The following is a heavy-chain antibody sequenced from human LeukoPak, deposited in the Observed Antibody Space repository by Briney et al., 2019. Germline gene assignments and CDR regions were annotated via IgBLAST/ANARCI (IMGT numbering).Heavy chain of an antibody. V-gene: IGHV3-21*01. Sequence: PGGSLRLSCAASGFTFSSYSMNWVRQAPGKGLEWVSSIGSSSSYIYYADSVKGRFTISRDNAKNSLYLQMNSLRAEDTAVYYCARDRMGPFDPWGQGTLVAVSS. CDR1: GFTFSSYS. CDR3: ARDRMGPFDP. CDR2: IGSSSSYI. J-gene: IGHJ5*02. D-gene: IGHD2-8*01.